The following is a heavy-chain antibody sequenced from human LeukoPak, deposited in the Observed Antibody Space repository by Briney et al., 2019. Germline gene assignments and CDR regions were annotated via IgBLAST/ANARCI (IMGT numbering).Heavy chain of an antibody. Sequence: ASVKVSCKASGYTFTSYDINWVRQATGQGLEWMGWMNPNSGNTGYAQKFQGRVTMTRNTSISTAYMELSRLRSDDTAVYYCAVWRIYDILTGYYDYWGQGTLVTVSS. CDR2: MNPNSGNT. J-gene: IGHJ4*02. CDR1: GYTFTSYD. CDR3: AVWRIYDILTGYYDY. D-gene: IGHD3-9*01. V-gene: IGHV1-8*01.